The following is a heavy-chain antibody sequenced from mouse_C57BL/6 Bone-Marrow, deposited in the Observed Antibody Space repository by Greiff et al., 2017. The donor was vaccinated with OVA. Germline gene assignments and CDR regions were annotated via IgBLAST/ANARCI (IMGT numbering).Heavy chain of an antibody. D-gene: IGHD1-1*01. Sequence: EVQGVESGGGLVKPGGSLKLSCAASGFTFSSYTMSWVRQTPEKRLEWVATISGGGGNTYYPESVKGRFTISRDNAKNTLYLQMSSLRSEDTALYYCARQRAPYYYGSSYAMDYWGQGTSVTVSS. CDR2: ISGGGGNT. V-gene: IGHV5-9*01. CDR3: ARQRAPYYYGSSYAMDY. CDR1: GFTFSSYT. J-gene: IGHJ4*01.